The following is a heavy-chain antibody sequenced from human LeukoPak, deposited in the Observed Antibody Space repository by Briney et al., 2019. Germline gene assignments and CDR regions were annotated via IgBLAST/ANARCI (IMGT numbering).Heavy chain of an antibody. CDR1: GYTFTSYY. D-gene: IGHD2-15*01. J-gene: IGHJ4*02. V-gene: IGHV1-46*01. Sequence: ASVKVSCKASGYTFTSYYIYWVRQAPGQGLEWLGIINPSGGSTTYAQKFQGRVTMTEDTSTDTAYMELSSLRSEDTAVYYCATEHYSDWGQGTLVTVSS. CDR3: ATEHYSD. CDR2: INPSGGST.